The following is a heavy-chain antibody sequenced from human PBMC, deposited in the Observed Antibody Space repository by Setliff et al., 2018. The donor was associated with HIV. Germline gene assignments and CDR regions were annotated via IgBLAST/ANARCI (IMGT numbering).Heavy chain of an antibody. CDR1: GGSISSYY. D-gene: IGHD5-12*01. J-gene: IGHJ4*02. Sequence: SETLSLTCTVSGGSISSYYWSWIRQPPGKGREWIGYIYYSGSTNYNPSLKSRATRTVDTSKNNFSLKLCSVTAADTALYYCARQPRWLQFPRYFDYWGQGTLVTAPQ. CDR2: IYYSGST. V-gene: IGHV4-59*08. CDR3: ARQPRWLQFPRYFDY.